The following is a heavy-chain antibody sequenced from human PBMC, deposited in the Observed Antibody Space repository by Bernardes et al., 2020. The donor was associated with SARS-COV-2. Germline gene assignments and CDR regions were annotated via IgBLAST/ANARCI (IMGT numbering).Heavy chain of an antibody. Sequence: SETLSLTCSVSGGSISSSSYYWGWIRQPPGKGLEWIGSIYYSGTTYYKPSLKSRVTISVDTSKNQFSLNLSAVTAADTAMYYCASVGLDCSSTRCFMSWGQGTLVTVSS. V-gene: IGHV4-39*07. CDR2: IYYSGTT. J-gene: IGHJ5*02. CDR3: ASVGLDCSSTRCFMS. D-gene: IGHD2-2*01. CDR1: GGSISSSSYY.